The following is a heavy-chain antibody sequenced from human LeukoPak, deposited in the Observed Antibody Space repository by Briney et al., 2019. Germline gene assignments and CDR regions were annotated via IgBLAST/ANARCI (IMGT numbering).Heavy chain of an antibody. CDR1: GYTFTGYY. V-gene: IGHV1-2*02. J-gene: IGHJ4*02. CDR3: ARAPKSGHGENDY. D-gene: IGHD3-10*01. CDR2: INPNSGGT. Sequence: AAVKVSCKASGYTFTGYYMHWVRQAPGQGLEWMGWINPNSGGTNYAQKFQGRVTMTRDMSTSTVYMGLSSLRSEDTAVYYCARAPKSGHGENDYWGQGTLVTVSS.